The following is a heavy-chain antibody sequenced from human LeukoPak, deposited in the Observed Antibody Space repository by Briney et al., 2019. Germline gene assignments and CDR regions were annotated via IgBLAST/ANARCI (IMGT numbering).Heavy chain of an antibody. CDR3: ATGTLLVATFDY. J-gene: IGHJ4*02. CDR1: GFTFSTYA. Sequence: GRSLRLSCAASGFTFSTYAMHWVRQAPGKGLEWVAIISYNGSNKYYADSVKGRFTISRVNSKNTLYLQMNSLRAEDTAVYYCATGTLLVATFDYWGQGTLVTVSS. CDR2: ISYNGSNK. V-gene: IGHV3-30-3*01. D-gene: IGHD5-12*01.